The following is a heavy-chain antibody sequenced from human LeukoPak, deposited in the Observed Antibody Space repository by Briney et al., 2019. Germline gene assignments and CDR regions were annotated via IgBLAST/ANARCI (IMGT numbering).Heavy chain of an antibody. V-gene: IGHV4-38-2*02. J-gene: IGHJ5*02. D-gene: IGHD4-11*01. CDR2: IYHSGST. CDR1: GGSISSYY. CDR3: ARVEDSNYVWFDP. Sequence: QSSETLSLTCTVSGGSISSYYWGWIRQPPGKGLEWIGSIYHSGSTYYNPSLKSRVTISVDTSKNQFSLKLSSVTAADTAVYYCARVEDSNYVWFDPWGQGTLVTVSS.